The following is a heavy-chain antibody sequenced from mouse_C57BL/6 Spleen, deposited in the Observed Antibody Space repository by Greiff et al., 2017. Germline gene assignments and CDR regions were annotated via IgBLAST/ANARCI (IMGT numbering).Heavy chain of an antibody. V-gene: IGHV1-42*01. D-gene: IGHD2-4*01. J-gene: IGHJ2*01. CDR3: ARGNYDYNYFDY. CDR1: GYSFTGYY. Sequence: VQLQQSGPELVKPGASVKISCKASGYSFTGYYMNWVKQSPEKSLEWIGEINPSTGGTNYNQKFKAKATLTVDKSSSTAYMQLKSLTSEDSAVYYCARGNYDYNYFDYWGQGTTLTVSS. CDR2: INPSTGGT.